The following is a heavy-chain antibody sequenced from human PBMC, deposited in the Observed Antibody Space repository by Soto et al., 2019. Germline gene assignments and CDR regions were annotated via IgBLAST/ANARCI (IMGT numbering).Heavy chain of an antibody. V-gene: IGHV3-33*01. Sequence: QVQLVEFGGGVVQPGRSLRLSCAASGFTFSTYGMHWVRQAPGKGLEWVAHIWHDGSNTYYTDSVKGRFTISRDNSKNTLYLQMNSLRAEDTAVYYCATEIDWLHASDIWGQGTMVTVSS. D-gene: IGHD3-9*01. CDR3: ATEIDWLHASDI. CDR1: GFTFSTYG. J-gene: IGHJ3*02. CDR2: IWHDGSNT.